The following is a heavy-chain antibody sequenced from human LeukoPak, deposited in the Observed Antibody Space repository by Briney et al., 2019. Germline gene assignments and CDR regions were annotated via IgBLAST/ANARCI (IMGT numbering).Heavy chain of an antibody. Sequence: GGSLKISCKGSGYSFTSYWIGWVRQMPGKGLEWMGLIYPGDSDTRYSPSFQGQVTISADKSISTAYLQWNSLKASDTAMYYCARRGSREYFQTWGQGTLVTVSS. CDR2: IYPGDSDT. D-gene: IGHD5-18*01. V-gene: IGHV5-51*01. CDR3: ARRGSREYFQT. J-gene: IGHJ1*01. CDR1: GYSFTSYW.